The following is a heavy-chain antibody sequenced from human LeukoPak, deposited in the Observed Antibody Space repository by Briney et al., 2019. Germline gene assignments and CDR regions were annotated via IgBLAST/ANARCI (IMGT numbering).Heavy chain of an antibody. CDR3: AGGGRYDSSGPFDS. J-gene: IGHJ4*02. V-gene: IGHV3-11*04. Sequence: PGGSLRLSCAASGFTFSDYSMMWIRQAPGKGLEWVSYISSSDGTIYYADSVRGRFTISRDNARNSLFLQMNSPRAEDTAHYFCAGGGRYDSSGPFDSWGQGTLVTVSS. CDR2: ISSSDGTI. D-gene: IGHD3-22*01. CDR1: GFTFSDYS.